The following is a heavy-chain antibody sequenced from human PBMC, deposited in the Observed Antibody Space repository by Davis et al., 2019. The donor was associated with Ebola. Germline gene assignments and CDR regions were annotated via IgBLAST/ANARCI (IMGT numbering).Heavy chain of an antibody. Sequence: GSLRLSCAVYGGSFSGYYWSWIRQPPGKGLEWIGEINHSGSTNYNPSFKSRVTISVDTSKNQFSLKLSSVTAADTAVYYCARRMEYYYDSSGYYYGYYYYYMDVWGKGTTVTVSS. CDR2: INHSGST. D-gene: IGHD3-22*01. J-gene: IGHJ6*03. CDR3: ARRMEYYYDSSGYYYGYYYYYMDV. CDR1: GGSFSGYY. V-gene: IGHV4-34*01.